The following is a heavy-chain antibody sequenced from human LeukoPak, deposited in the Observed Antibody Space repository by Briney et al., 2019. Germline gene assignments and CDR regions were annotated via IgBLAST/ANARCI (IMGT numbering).Heavy chain of an antibody. CDR3: ARSPTVTNSYFDY. CDR2: IWYDGSNK. D-gene: IGHD4-17*01. J-gene: IGHJ4*02. V-gene: IGHV3-33*01. Sequence: GRSLRPSYAESGFTFSSYGTRLVRQAPGKWLGWVAVIWYDGSNKYYADSVKGRFTISRDNSKKTLYLQMNSLRAEDTAVYYCARSPTVTNSYFDYWGQGTLVTVSS. CDR1: GFTFSSYG.